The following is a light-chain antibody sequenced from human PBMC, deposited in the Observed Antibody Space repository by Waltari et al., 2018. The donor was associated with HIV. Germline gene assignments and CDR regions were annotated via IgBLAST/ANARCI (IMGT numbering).Light chain of an antibody. V-gene: IGKV3-20*01. J-gene: IGKJ5*01. CDR1: QSVSSRY. CDR2: GAS. Sequence: EIVLTQSPGTLSLSPGERATLSCRASQSVSSRYLAWYHQKPGQAPRLLIYGASNRATGIPDRVSGSGSGTDFTLTISTLEPEDFAVYYCQQYGSSPPSTFGQGTRLDFK. CDR3: QQYGSSPPST.